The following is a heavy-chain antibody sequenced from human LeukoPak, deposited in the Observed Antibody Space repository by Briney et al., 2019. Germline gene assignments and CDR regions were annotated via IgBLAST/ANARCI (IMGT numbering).Heavy chain of an antibody. Sequence: GGSLRPSCAASGFTFSNYAMTWVRQAPGKGLEWVSAISGGGGYTSTYYAESVKGRFTISRDNSKNTLYLQMNSLRAEDTAVYYCAKPPPDNYHYYYGMDVWGQGTTVTVSS. J-gene: IGHJ6*02. CDR1: GFTFSNYA. V-gene: IGHV3-23*01. CDR2: ISGGGGYTST. CDR3: AKPPPDNYHYYYGMDV.